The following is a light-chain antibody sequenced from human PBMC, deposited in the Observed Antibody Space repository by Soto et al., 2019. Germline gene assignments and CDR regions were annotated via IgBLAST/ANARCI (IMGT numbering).Light chain of an antibody. CDR1: ASDVGAYNY. CDR2: EVT. V-gene: IGLV2-14*01. J-gene: IGLJ2*01. CDR3: SSYARGRFVV. Sequence: QSALTQPASVSGSPGQSITISCTGTASDVGAYNYVSWYQQHPGKVPKLMIFEVTRRPSGVSDRFSGSKSGNTASLTISGLQAEDEGDYHCSSYARGRFVVFGGGTQLTVL.